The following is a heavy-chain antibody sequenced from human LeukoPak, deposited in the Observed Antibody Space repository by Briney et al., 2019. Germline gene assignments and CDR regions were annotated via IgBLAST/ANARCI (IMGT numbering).Heavy chain of an antibody. CDR3: ATDVDTAMSETLFDY. CDR2: MNPNSGNT. CDR1: GYTFTGYY. J-gene: IGHJ4*02. D-gene: IGHD5-18*01. Sequence: ASVKVSCKASGYTFTGYYMHWVRQATGQGLEWMGWMNPNSGNTGYAQKFQGRVTMTRNTSISTAYMELSSLRSEDTAVYYCATDVDTAMSETLFDYWGQGTLVTVSS. V-gene: IGHV1-8*02.